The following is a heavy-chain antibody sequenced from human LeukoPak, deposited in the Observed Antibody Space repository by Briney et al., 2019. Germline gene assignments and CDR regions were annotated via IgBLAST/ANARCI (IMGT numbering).Heavy chain of an antibody. CDR2: IIPIFGTA. CDR1: GGTFSSYA. J-gene: IGHJ4*02. Sequence: SVKVSCKASGGTFSSYAFSWVRQAPGQGLEWMGRIIPIFGTANYAQKFQGRVTITTDESKSTAYMELSRLRSGCTALYYSARKGGGTQWLVPVDFWGQGTLVTVSS. CDR3: ARKGGGTQWLVPVDF. D-gene: IGHD6-19*01. V-gene: IGHV1-69*05.